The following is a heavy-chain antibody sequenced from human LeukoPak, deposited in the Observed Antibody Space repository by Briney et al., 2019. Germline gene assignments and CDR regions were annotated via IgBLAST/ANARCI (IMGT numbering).Heavy chain of an antibody. CDR3: ARVSPQTEIWFNY. J-gene: IGHJ4*02. CDR1: GFPFSNYA. CDR2: ISYDGSNK. V-gene: IGHV3-30*12. D-gene: IGHD3-10*01. Sequence: GGSLRLSCAASGFPFSNYAMHWVRQAPGKGLEWVAVISYDGSNKYYADSVKGRFTISRDNAKNSLYLQMNSLRAEDTAVYYCARVSPQTEIWFNYWGQGTLVTVSS.